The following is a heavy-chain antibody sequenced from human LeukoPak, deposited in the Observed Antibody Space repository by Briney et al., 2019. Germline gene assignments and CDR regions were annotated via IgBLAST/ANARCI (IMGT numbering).Heavy chain of an antibody. CDR2: ISSSGSTI. V-gene: IGHV3-11*04. CDR3: ARGGAYHDSSGYYPPSYHYYMDV. J-gene: IGHJ6*03. D-gene: IGHD3-22*01. Sequence: PGGSLRLSCAASGFTFSDYYMSWIRQAPGKGLEWVSYISSSGSTIYYADSVKGRFTISRDNAKNSLCLQMNSLRAEDTAVYYCARGGAYHDSSGYYPPSYHYYMDVWGKGTTVTVSS. CDR1: GFTFSDYY.